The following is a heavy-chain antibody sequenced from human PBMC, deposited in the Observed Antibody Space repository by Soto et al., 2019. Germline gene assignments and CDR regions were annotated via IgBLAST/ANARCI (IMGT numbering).Heavy chain of an antibody. CDR3: ARGTPSPLIVRSSRGPWFDP. CDR2: MYYGGRT. D-gene: IGHD2-15*01. V-gene: IGHV4-59*08. J-gene: IGHJ5*02. Sequence: PSETLSLTCTVSGGSISSYYWSWIRQSPGKGLEWIGYMYYGGRTNYNPSLKSRVTISVDTSKMQVSLKLSSVTAADTAVYFCARGTPSPLIVRSSRGPWFDPWGQGTLVTVSS. CDR1: GGSISSYY.